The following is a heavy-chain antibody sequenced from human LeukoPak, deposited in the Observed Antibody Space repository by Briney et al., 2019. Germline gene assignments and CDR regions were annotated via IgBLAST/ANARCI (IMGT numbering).Heavy chain of an antibody. D-gene: IGHD3-10*01. CDR1: GFTVSSNY. Sequence: GGSLRLSCAASGFTVSSNYMYWVRQAPGKGLEWVSVIYSGGNTYYADSVKGRFTISRDNSKNTLFLQMNSLRAEDTAVYYCASSLLLWFGELSSTLDYWGQGTLVTVSS. V-gene: IGHV3-66*02. CDR3: ASSLLLWFGELSSTLDY. J-gene: IGHJ4*02. CDR2: IYSGGNT.